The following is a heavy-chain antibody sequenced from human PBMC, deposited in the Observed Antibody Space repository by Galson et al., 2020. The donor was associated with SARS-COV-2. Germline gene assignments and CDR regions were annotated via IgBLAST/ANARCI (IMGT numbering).Heavy chain of an antibody. Sequence: GEYLKISCAASGFTFSSYDMHWVRQPTGKRLEWVSAIDTAAYTYYTDSVKGRFTISRENAKKSLYLQMNSLRAEDTAVYYCAKIAATGDAFDIWGQGTMVSVSS. V-gene: IGHV3-13*01. J-gene: IGHJ3*02. CDR2: IDTAAYT. CDR1: GFTFSSYD. CDR3: AKIAATGDAFDI. D-gene: IGHD6-13*01.